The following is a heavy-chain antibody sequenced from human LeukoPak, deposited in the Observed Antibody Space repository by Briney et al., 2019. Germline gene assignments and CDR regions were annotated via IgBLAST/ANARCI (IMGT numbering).Heavy chain of an antibody. V-gene: IGHV1-2*06. CDR3: ARGHTSGSYYGPMDV. Sequence: GASVKVSCKASGYTFTGYYMHWVRQAPGQGLEWMGRINPNSGGTDYAQKFQGRVTMTRDTSISTAYMELSRLRSDDTAVYYCARGHTSGSYYGPMDVWGQGTTVTVSS. J-gene: IGHJ6*02. CDR2: INPNSGGT. D-gene: IGHD1-26*01. CDR1: GYTFTGYY.